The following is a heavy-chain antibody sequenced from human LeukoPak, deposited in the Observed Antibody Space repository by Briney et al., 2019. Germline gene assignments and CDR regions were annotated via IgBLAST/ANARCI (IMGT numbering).Heavy chain of an antibody. CDR1: GYSSTNYG. CDR2: IHIYRGNT. J-gene: IGHJ5*02. V-gene: IGHV1-18*01. CDR3: ARDVGITVADSFDP. D-gene: IGHD6-13*01. Sequence: ASVKVSCKASGYSSTNYGISWVRQAPGQGLEWMVWIHIYRGNTNYAQKFQGRVTMTTDTYTSTVYMEVRGLRSDDTAMYYWARDVGITVADSFDPWGQGTLVTVSS.